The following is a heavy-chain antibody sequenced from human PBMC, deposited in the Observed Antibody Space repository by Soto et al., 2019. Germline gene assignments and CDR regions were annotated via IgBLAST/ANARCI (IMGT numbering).Heavy chain of an antibody. CDR3: ARDEPTSSWYYSSGWYGGMDV. V-gene: IGHV1-3*01. D-gene: IGHD6-19*01. Sequence: GESVKVSCKASGYTFTSYAMHWVLQAPGQSLDWMGWINAGNGNTKYSQKFQGRVTITRDTSASTAYMELSSLRSEDTAVYYCARDEPTSSWYYSSGWYGGMDVWGQGTTVTVSS. CDR1: GYTFTSYA. CDR2: INAGNGNT. J-gene: IGHJ6*02.